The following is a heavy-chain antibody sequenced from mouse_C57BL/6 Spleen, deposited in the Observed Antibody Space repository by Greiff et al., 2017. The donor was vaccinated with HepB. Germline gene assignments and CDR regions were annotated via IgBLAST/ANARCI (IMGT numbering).Heavy chain of an antibody. J-gene: IGHJ3*01. D-gene: IGHD3-2*02. CDR2: INPSSGYT. CDR1: GYTFTSYW. CDR3: APGLAWFAY. Sequence: VQLQQSGAELAKPGASVKLSCKASGYTFTSYWMHWVKQRPGQGLEWIGCINPSSGYTKYNQKFKDKATLTADKSSSTAYMQLGSLTYEDSAVYYCAPGLAWFAYWGQGTLVTVSA. V-gene: IGHV1-7*01.